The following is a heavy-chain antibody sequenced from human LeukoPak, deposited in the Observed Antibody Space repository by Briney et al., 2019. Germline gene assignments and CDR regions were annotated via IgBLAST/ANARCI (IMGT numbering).Heavy chain of an antibody. V-gene: IGHV3-21*01. Sequence: GGSLRLSCAASGFTFSTYSMNWVRQAPGKGLEWVSSISSSSSYKYYADSVKGRFAISRDNAKNPLYLQMNSLKPEDTAVYYCAELGITMIGGVRGKGTTVTISS. D-gene: IGHD3-10*02. CDR2: ISSSSSYK. CDR3: AELGITMIGGV. J-gene: IGHJ6*04. CDR1: GFTFSTYS.